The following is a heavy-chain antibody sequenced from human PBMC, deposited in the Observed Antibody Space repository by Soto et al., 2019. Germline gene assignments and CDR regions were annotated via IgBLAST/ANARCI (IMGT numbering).Heavy chain of an antibody. J-gene: IGHJ4*02. V-gene: IGHV3-23*01. D-gene: IGHD1-26*01. CDR3: AKDQSAWEPLAFDY. Sequence: EVQLLESGGGLVQPGGSLRLSCAASGFTFSSXXXXWVRQAPGKGLEWVSAISGSGGSTYYADSVKGRFTISRDNSKNTLYLQMNSLRAEDTAVYYCAKDQSAWEPLAFDYWGQGTLVTVSS. CDR2: ISGSGGST. CDR1: GFTFSSXX.